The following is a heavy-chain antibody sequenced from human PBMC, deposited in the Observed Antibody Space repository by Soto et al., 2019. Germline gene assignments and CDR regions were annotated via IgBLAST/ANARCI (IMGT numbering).Heavy chain of an antibody. CDR2: ISAYSGNT. D-gene: IGHD3-3*01. Sequence: ASVKVSCKAFGYTFTSYGISWVRQAPGQGLEWMGWISAYSGNTNYAQKFQGRVTMTTDTSTSTAYMELRSLRSDDTAVYNCARVGGNGYSAFDIWGQGTMVTVSS. CDR3: ARVGGNGYSAFDI. V-gene: IGHV1-18*01. J-gene: IGHJ3*02. CDR1: GYTFTSYG.